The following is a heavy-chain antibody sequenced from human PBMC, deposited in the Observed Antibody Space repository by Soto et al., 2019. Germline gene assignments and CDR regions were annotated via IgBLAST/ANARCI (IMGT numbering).Heavy chain of an antibody. J-gene: IGHJ4*02. CDR1: GFPFSSYA. CDR3: ATEVGTSFDY. Sequence: VGSLRLSCAVSGFPFSSYAMHWVRQAPGKGLEWVAVISYDGSNKYYADSVKGRFTISRDNSKNTLYLQMNSLRAEDTAVYYCATEVGTSFDYWGRGTLVTVSS. CDR2: ISYDGSNK. D-gene: IGHD1-1*01. V-gene: IGHV3-30-3*01.